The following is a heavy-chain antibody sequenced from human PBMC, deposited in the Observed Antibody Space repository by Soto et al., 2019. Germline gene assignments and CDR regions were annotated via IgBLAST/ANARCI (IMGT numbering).Heavy chain of an antibody. Sequence: SGPTPVNPTKTLTLTCTFSGFSLSTSGMCVSWIRQPPGKALEWLARIDWDDDKYYSTSLKTRLTISKDTSKNQVVLTMTNMDPVDTAMYYCARIYVGDYQHYYFDYWGQGTLVTVSS. CDR1: GFSLSTSGMC. J-gene: IGHJ4*02. CDR2: IDWDDDK. CDR3: ARIYVGDYQHYYFDY. D-gene: IGHD4-17*01. V-gene: IGHV2-70*11.